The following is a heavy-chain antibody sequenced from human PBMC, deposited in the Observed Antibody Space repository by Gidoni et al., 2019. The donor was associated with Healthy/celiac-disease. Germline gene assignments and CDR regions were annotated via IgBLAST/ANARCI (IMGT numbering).Heavy chain of an antibody. D-gene: IGHD3-10*01. Sequence: EVQLVETGGGLIQPGGSLRLSCADSGFTVSRNYMSWVRQAPGKGLEWVSVIYSGGSTYYADSVKGRFTISRDNSKNTLYLQMNSLRAEDTAVYYCARGLTHSITMVRGVSDAFDIWGQGTMVTVSS. CDR1: GFTVSRNY. V-gene: IGHV3-53*02. J-gene: IGHJ3*02. CDR3: ARGLTHSITMVRGVSDAFDI. CDR2: IYSGGST.